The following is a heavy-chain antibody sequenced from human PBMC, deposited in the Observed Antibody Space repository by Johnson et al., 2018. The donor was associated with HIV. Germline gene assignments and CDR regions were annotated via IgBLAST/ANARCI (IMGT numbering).Heavy chain of an antibody. CDR1: GFTFDDYA. CDR3: AKDILVGAMGGAFDI. CDR2: ISWNSGSI. V-gene: IGHV3-9*01. D-gene: IGHD1-26*01. J-gene: IGHJ3*02. Sequence: VQLVESGGGLVQPGGSLRLSCAASGFTFDDYAMHWVRQAPGKGLEWVSGISWNSGSIGYADSVKGRFTISRDNAKNSLYLQMNSLRAEDTALYYCAKDILVGAMGGAFDIWGQGTMVTVSS.